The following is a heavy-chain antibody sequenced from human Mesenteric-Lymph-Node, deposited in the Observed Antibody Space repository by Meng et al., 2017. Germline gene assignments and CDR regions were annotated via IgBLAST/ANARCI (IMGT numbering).Heavy chain of an antibody. Sequence: GESLKISCAASGFTFSSYGMHWVRQAPGKGLEWVAVIWYDGSNKYYADSVKGRFTISRDNAKHSLYLQMHSLRAEDTAVYYCARGMTTVTPRDYWGQGTLVTVSS. J-gene: IGHJ4*02. D-gene: IGHD4-17*01. V-gene: IGHV3-33*01. CDR2: IWYDGSNK. CDR3: ARGMTTVTPRDY. CDR1: GFTFSSYG.